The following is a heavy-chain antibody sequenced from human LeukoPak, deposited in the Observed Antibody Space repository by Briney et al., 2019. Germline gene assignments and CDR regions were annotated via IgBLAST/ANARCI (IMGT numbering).Heavy chain of an antibody. J-gene: IGHJ5*02. D-gene: IGHD2-15*01. CDR1: GYSFTNYW. V-gene: IGHV5-51*01. CDR2: IYPGDSDT. CDR3: ARSQGYCSGGSCLQGDWFDP. Sequence: GESLKISCKGSGYSFTNYWIGWVRQLPGKGLEWMGIIYPGDSDTRYSPSFQGQVTISADKSISTAYLQWGSLKASDAAMYYCARSQGYCSGGSCLQGDWFDPWGQGTLVTVSS.